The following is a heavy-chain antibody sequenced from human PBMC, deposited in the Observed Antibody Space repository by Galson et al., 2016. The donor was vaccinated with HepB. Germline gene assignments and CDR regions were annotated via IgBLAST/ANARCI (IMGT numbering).Heavy chain of an antibody. Sequence: SLRLSCAASGFTFSDYYMSWIRQAPGKGLEWVSYISTSGSYTNYADSVRGRFTISRDNAKKSLFLQMNNLRVEDTAVYYCARDSYYFGSGNYEPDYWGQGTLVTVSS. CDR3: ARDSYYFGSGNYEPDY. CDR2: ISTSGSYT. J-gene: IGHJ4*02. CDR1: GFTFSDYY. V-gene: IGHV3-11*06. D-gene: IGHD3-10*01.